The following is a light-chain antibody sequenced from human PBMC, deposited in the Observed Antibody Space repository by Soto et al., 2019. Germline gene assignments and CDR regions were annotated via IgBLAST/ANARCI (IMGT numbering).Light chain of an antibody. V-gene: IGKV1-5*03. J-gene: IGKJ1*01. CDR1: QTITNW. CDR3: QQYKTYPWT. CDR2: KAS. Sequence: DIQMTQSPSTLSASVGDRVTISCRASQTITNWLAWYQQKPGRAPQLLIYKASNLESGVPSRFGGSGSGTEFTLTISSLQPDDFGTYYCQQYKTYPWTFGQGTKVGIK.